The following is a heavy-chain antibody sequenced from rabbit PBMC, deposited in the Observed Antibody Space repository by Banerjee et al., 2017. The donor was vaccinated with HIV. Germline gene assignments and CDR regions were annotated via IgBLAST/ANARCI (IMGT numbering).Heavy chain of an antibody. CDR2: IYTSSGST. CDR1: GFDFSSDA. CDR3: ARDLAGVIGWNFNL. V-gene: IGHV1S47*01. Sequence: QEQLVESGGGLVQPEGSLTLTCKASGFDFSSDAMCWVRQAPGKGLELIACIYTSSGSTWYASWVNGRFTITSNTNQNTVDLKMTSLTAADTATYFCARDLAGVIGWNFNLWGQGTLVTVS. J-gene: IGHJ4*01. D-gene: IGHD4-1*01.